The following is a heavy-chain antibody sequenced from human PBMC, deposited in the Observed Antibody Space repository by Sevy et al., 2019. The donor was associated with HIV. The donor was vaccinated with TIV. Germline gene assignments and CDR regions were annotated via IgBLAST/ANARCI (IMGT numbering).Heavy chain of an antibody. CDR2: INPDSGDT. V-gene: IGHV1-2*06. D-gene: IGHD3-16*02. J-gene: IGHJ4*02. CDR1: GYTFIAYY. Sequence: ASVKVSCKASGYTFIAYYIHWVRQAPGQRLEWMGRINPDSGDTNYAHNFEGRVTMTRDTSTRTAYVELSGLRSDDTAVYYCARLPVWGSYRYLDYWGQGTLVTVSS. CDR3: ARLPVWGSYRYLDY.